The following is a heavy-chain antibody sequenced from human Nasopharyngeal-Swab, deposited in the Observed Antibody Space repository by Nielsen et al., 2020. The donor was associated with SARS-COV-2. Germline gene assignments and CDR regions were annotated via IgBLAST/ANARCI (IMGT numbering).Heavy chain of an antibody. J-gene: IGHJ6*02. CDR1: GYSFTSYW. CDR2: IYPGDSDT. Sequence: GEFLKISCQGSGYSFTSYWIGWVRQMPGKGLEWMGIIYPGDSDTRYSPSFQGQVTISADKSISTAYLQWSSLKASDTAMYYCARPRMDRYYYYGMDVWGQGTTVTVSS. D-gene: IGHD1-14*01. V-gene: IGHV5-51*01. CDR3: ARPRMDRYYYYGMDV.